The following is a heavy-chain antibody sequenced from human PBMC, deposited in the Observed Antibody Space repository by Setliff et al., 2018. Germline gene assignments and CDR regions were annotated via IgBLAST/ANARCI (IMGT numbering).Heavy chain of an antibody. J-gene: IGHJ6*03. Sequence: SVKVSCKASGGTFSSYAIDWVRQAPGQGLEWMGGIIPMFGTTNYAQRFRGRVTITADESTTTAYLELSSLRSEDTAVYYCARYPSYYYYYMDVWGKGTTVTVSS. CDR3: ARYPSYYYYYMDV. CDR2: IIPMFGTT. V-gene: IGHV1-69*13. CDR1: GGTFSSYA.